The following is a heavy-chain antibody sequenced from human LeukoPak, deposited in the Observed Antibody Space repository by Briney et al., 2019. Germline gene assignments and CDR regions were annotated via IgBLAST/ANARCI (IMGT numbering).Heavy chain of an antibody. CDR1: GGSFSGYY. Sequence: SETLSLTCAVYGGSFSGYYWSWIRQPPGKGLEWIGYIYYSGSTNYNSSLKSRVTISVDTSKNQFSLKLSSVTAADTAVYYCARDSGDSSGYYDNWFDPWGQGTLVTVSS. D-gene: IGHD3-22*01. CDR2: IYYSGST. J-gene: IGHJ5*02. CDR3: ARDSGDSSGYYDNWFDP. V-gene: IGHV4-59*01.